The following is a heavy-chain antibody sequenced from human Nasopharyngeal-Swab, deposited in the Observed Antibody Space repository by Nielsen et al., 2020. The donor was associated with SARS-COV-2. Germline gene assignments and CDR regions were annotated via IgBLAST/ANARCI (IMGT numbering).Heavy chain of an antibody. J-gene: IGHJ6*03. V-gene: IGHV3-64D*06. CDR2: IDNNGGAT. D-gene: IGHD3-3*01. CDR3: VKDWRYEYPSYMDI. CDR1: GFTFSNFA. Sequence: GESLKISCSASGFTFSNFAMHWVRQAPGKGLEFVSAIDNNGGATYYADSVKGRFTISRDNSKSTLYLQLSSLSGDDTAVYYCVKDWRYEYPSYMDIWGKGTTIIVSS.